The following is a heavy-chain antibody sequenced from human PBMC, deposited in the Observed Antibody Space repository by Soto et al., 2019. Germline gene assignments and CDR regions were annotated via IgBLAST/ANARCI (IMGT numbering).Heavy chain of an antibody. V-gene: IGHV1-46*01. D-gene: IGHD3-3*01. J-gene: IGHJ4*02. CDR2: INPSGGST. CDR1: GYTFTSYY. CDR3: ARDLRVEDFWSGYPPGY. Sequence: ASVKVSCKASGYTFTSYYMHWVRQAPGQGLEWMGIINPSGGSTSYAQKFQGRVTMTRDTSTSTVYMELSSLRSEDTAVYYCARDLRVEDFWSGYPPGYWGQGTLVTVSS.